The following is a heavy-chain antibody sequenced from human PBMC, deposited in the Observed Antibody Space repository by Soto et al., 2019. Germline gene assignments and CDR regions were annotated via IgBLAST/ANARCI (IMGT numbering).Heavy chain of an antibody. CDR2: IIHTGST. J-gene: IGHJ4*02. Sequence: SETLSITCAVYVWSFSFYYLSWIRQPPGKGLEWIGEIIHTGSTNYNPSLKSRVTISIDTSKKQFSLKLSSVTAADTAVYYCAPQVVPTATKKPWGQGTLVTVSS. D-gene: IGHD2-2*01. CDR1: VWSFSFYY. V-gene: IGHV4-34*12. CDR3: APQVVPTATKKP.